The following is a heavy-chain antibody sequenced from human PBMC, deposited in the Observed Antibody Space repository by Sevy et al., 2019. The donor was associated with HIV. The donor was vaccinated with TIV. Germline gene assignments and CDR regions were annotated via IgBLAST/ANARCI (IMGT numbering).Heavy chain of an antibody. Sequence: GGSLRLSCTASGFTFTDSWMHWVRQAPGKGLEWVGRIKSKTDGGTTDYAAPVKGRFTISTDESKNTLYLQMNSLKTEDTAVYYCTTDTGISDYDFWSGRDDTFDNWGQGTMVTVSS. CDR3: TTDTGISDYDFWSGRDDTFDN. V-gene: IGHV3-15*01. CDR2: IKSKTDGGTT. D-gene: IGHD3-3*01. J-gene: IGHJ3*02. CDR1: GFTFTDSW.